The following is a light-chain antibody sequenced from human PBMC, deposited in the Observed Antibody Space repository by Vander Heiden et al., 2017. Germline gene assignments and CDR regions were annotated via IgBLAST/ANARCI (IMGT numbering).Light chain of an antibody. CDR1: SSDVAGYNY. CDR3: SSYTSSPYV. V-gene: IGLV2-14*01. Sequence: HSALTQPASVSGSPGQSITISCTGTSSDVAGYNYVSWYQQHPGKAPKLIIYDVSNRPSGVSNRFSGSKSGNTASLTISGLQAEDEAYYYCSSYTSSPYVFGTGTKVTVL. CDR2: DVS. J-gene: IGLJ1*01.